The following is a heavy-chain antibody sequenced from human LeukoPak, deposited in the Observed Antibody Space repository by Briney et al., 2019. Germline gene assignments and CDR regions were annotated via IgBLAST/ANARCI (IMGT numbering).Heavy chain of an antibody. D-gene: IGHD3-22*01. V-gene: IGHV4-31*11. J-gene: IGHJ4*02. CDR3: ARARAYDSSGYLFDY. CDR1: GGSFSGYY. CDR2: IYYSGST. Sequence: NASETLSLTCAVYGGSFSGYYWSWIRQHPGKGLEWIGYIYYSGSTYYNPSLKSRVTISVDTSKNQFSLKLSSVTAADTAVYYCARARAYDSSGYLFDYWGQGTLVTVSS.